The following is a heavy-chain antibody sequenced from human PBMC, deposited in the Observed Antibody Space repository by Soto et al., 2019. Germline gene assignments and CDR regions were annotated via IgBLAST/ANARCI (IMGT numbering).Heavy chain of an antibody. Sequence: PGGSLRLSCAASGFTFSSYGMHWVRQAPGKGLEWVAVISYDGSNKYYADSVKGRFTISRDNSKNTLYLQMNSLRAEDTAVYYSAKDTAMVTIHYYYGMDVWGQGTTVTVSS. CDR3: AKDTAMVTIHYYYGMDV. CDR2: ISYDGSNK. D-gene: IGHD5-18*01. V-gene: IGHV3-30*18. J-gene: IGHJ6*02. CDR1: GFTFSSYG.